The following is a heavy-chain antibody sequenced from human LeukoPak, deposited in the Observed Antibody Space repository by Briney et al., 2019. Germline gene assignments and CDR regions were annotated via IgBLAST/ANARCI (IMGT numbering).Heavy chain of an antibody. CDR2: INQDGSEK. V-gene: IGHV3-7*03. J-gene: IGHJ4*02. D-gene: IGHD6-19*01. CDR3: ARHEGSSGWYNY. CDR1: GFTFSSYW. Sequence: GGSLSLSGPAPGFTFSSYWMTWFRQAPGKGLEWVANINQDGSEKHYVDSLKGRFTISRDNARNSLYLQMNSLRAEDTAVYYCARHEGSSGWYNYWGQGTLVTVSS.